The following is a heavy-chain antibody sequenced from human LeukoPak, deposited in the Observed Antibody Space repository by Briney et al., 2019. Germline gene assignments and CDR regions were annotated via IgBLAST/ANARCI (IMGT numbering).Heavy chain of an antibody. J-gene: IGHJ4*02. CDR2: ISSSSSTI. Sequence: GGSLRLSCAASGFTFSSYSMNWVRQAPGKGLEWVSYISSSSSTIYYADSVKGRFTISRDNAKNSLYLQMNSLRAEDTAVYYCARDTPIDYWGQGTLVTVSS. V-gene: IGHV3-48*01. CDR3: ARDTPIDY. CDR1: GFTFSSYS.